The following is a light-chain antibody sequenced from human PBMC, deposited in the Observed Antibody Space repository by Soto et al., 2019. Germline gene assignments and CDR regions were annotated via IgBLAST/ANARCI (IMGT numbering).Light chain of an antibody. CDR1: QSVSLN. CDR2: GAS. CDR3: QQYNDWPPIT. J-gene: IGKJ5*01. V-gene: IGKV3-15*01. Sequence: ETLMTQSPATLSVSPGERVTLSCRASQSVSLNLAWYQQRPGQAPRLLIYGASTRVIGIPDRFTGSGSGTEFNLSITNLQSEDFALYYCQQYNDWPPITFGQGTRLEIK.